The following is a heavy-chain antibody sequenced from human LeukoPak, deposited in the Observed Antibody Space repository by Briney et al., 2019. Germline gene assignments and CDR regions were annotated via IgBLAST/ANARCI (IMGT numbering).Heavy chain of an antibody. J-gene: IGHJ4*02. Sequence: GGSLRLSRPPYSFSLRTYLDHWVRQAPGKGLVWVSRITTGGSNYYADSVKGRFTISRENAKNTLYLQMNSLKAEDTAVYYCATVRCYHGYVLWGQGTLVTVSS. CDR1: SFSLRTYL. CDR2: ITTGGSNY. V-gene: IGHV3-74*01. D-gene: IGHD2-15*01. CDR3: ATVRCYHGYVL.